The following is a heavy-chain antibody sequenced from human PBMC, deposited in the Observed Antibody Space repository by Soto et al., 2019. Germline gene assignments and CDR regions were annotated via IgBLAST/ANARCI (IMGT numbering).Heavy chain of an antibody. J-gene: IGHJ4*02. CDR3: VRYCSTTLCNGVATRTFDY. CDR2: ISTSGSTV. D-gene: IGHD2-2*01. V-gene: IGHV3-48*03. CDR1: RFTFSTYE. Sequence: EVQLVESGGALVQPGGSLRLSCAASRFTFSTYEMNWVRQAPGKAREWVSYISTSGSTVYYADSVKGRFTISRDNTRNSPYLQMNSLRDEDTALYYCVRYCSTTLCNGVATRTFDYWGQGTLVTVSS.